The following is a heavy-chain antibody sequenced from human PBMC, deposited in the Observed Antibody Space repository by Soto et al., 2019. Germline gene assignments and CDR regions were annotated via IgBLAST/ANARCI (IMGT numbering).Heavy chain of an antibody. V-gene: IGHV1-46*01. D-gene: IGHD3-9*01. CDR1: GYTFTSYY. J-gene: IGHJ3*02. Sequence: ASVKVSCKAPGYTFTSYYMHWVRQAPGQGLEWMGIINPSGGSTSYAQKFQGRVTMTRDTSTSTVYMELSSLRSEDTAVYYCARAPNYDILTGKASFDIWGQGTMVTVSS. CDR2: INPSGGST. CDR3: ARAPNYDILTGKASFDI.